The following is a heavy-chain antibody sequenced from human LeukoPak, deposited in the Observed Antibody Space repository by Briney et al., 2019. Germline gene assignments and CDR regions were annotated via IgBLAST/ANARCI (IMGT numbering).Heavy chain of an antibody. J-gene: IGHJ4*02. CDR2: IYHSGST. CDR1: GYSISSGYY. CDR3: ARRGNSCPYYFDD. V-gene: IGHV4-38-2*01. D-gene: IGHD6-13*01. Sequence: KASETLSLTCAVSGYSISSGYYWGWIRQPPGKGLEWIASIYHSGSTYYNPSLKSRVTISVDTSMNQFSLKLTSVTAADTAVYYCARRGNSCPYYFDDWGQGTLVPVSS.